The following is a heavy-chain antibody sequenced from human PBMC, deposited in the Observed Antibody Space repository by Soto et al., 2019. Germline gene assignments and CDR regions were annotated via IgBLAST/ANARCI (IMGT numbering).Heavy chain of an antibody. D-gene: IGHD6-19*01. V-gene: IGHV1-2*02. J-gene: IGHJ4*02. CDR1: GYTFTGYY. CDR2: FNPKSGET. Sequence: QVQLVQSGAEVKKPGASVKVSCKTSGYTFTGYYIHWIRQAPGQGLEWMGWFNPKSGETNYSQDFQGRVTMTSDTSFTTAYVELTRLRSDDTAVYYCARREQWLENFDYWGQGTLVTVSA. CDR3: ARREQWLENFDY.